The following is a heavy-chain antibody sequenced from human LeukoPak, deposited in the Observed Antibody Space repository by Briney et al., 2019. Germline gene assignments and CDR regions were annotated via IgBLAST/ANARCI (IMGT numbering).Heavy chain of an antibody. CDR3: ASSGVGATADY. D-gene: IGHD1-26*01. CDR2: INHSGST. CDR1: GGSFNGFF. J-gene: IGHJ4*02. Sequence: PSETLSLTCAVSGGSFNGFFWNWIRQPPGKGLEWIGGINHSGSTNYNPSLKSRVTISVDTSKNQFSLKLSSVTAADTAVYYCASSGVGATADYWGQGTLVTVSS. V-gene: IGHV4-34*01.